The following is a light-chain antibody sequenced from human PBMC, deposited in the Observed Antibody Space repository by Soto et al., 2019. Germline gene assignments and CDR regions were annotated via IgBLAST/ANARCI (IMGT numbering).Light chain of an antibody. CDR3: SSYTNINTRACV. V-gene: IGLV2-14*01. J-gene: IGLJ1*01. Sequence: QSVLTQPASVSGSPGQSITISCTGTSGDIGSYNRVSWYQQHPGKAPTLIIYEVTDRPSGVSNRFSGSKSGNTASLTISGLQAEDEAEYYCSSYTNINTRACVFGTGTKVTVL. CDR1: SGDIGSYNR. CDR2: EVT.